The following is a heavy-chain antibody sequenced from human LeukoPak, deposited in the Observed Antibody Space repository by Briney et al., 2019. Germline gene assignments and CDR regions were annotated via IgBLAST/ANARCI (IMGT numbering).Heavy chain of an antibody. V-gene: IGHV1-2*02. Sequence: ASVKVSFKASGYTFTGYYMYWGWQAPGQGLELMGWGNPYSGGSNYSQKFQRRRTITREPSINTAYMELSRLRSDDTAVYYCARGRSSSSRAFDIWGQGTMVTVSS. CDR2: GNPYSGGS. CDR1: GYTFTGYY. CDR3: ARGRSSSSRAFDI. D-gene: IGHD6-6*01. J-gene: IGHJ3*02.